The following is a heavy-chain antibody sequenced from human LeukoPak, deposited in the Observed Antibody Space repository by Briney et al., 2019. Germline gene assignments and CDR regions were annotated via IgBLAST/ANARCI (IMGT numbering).Heavy chain of an antibody. CDR1: GFTFSSYS. J-gene: IGHJ3*02. CDR2: ISSSSSYI. V-gene: IGHV3-21*01. CDR3: ARENYGRGAFDI. Sequence: GGSLRLSCAASGFTFSSYSMNWVRQAPGKGLEWVSSISSSSSYIYYADSVKGRFTISRDNAKNSLYLQMNSLRAEDTAVYYCARENYGRGAFDIWGQGTMVTVSS. D-gene: IGHD3-16*01.